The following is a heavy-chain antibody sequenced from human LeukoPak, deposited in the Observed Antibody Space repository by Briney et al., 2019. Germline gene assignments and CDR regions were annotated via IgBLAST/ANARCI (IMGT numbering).Heavy chain of an antibody. Sequence: ASVKVSCKASGYTFTGYYMHWVRQAPGQGLQWMGWINPNGGDTNYAQKFQGRVTMTRDTSISTAYMELSRLRSDDTAVYYCARDFTYGGNTPYNWFDPWGQGTLVTVSS. D-gene: IGHD4-23*01. CDR3: ARDFTYGGNTPYNWFDP. V-gene: IGHV1-2*02. J-gene: IGHJ5*02. CDR2: INPNGGDT. CDR1: GYTFTGYY.